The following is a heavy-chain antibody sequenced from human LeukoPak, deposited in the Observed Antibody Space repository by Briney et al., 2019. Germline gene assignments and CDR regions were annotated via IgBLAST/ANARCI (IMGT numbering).Heavy chain of an antibody. CDR3: AKIAVAGLDFDY. CDR1: GFTFDDYA. D-gene: IGHD6-19*01. Sequence: GGSLRLSCAASGFTFDDYAMHWVRQAPGKGLEWVSGISWNSGSIGYAGSVKGRFTISRDNAKNSLYLQMNSLRAEDTALYYCAKIAVAGLDFDYWGQGTLVTVSS. CDR2: ISWNSGSI. J-gene: IGHJ4*02. V-gene: IGHV3-9*01.